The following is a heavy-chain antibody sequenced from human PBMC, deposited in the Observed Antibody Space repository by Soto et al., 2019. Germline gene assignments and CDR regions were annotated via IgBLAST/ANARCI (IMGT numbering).Heavy chain of an antibody. CDR3: ASYPSGYDSSGYSFDY. D-gene: IGHD3-22*01. CDR2: ISSRSSTI. V-gene: IGHV3-48*01. J-gene: IGHJ4*02. Sequence: GGSLRLSCAASGFTFSSYSMNWVRQAPGKGLEWVSYISSRSSTIYYADSVKGRFTISRDNAKNSLYLQMNSLGAEDTAVYYCASYPSGYDSSGYSFDYWGQGTLVTVSS. CDR1: GFTFSSYS.